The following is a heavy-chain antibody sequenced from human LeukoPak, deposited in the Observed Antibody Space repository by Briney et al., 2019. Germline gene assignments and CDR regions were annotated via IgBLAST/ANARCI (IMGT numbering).Heavy chain of an antibody. V-gene: IGHV3-21*01. CDR2: ISSSSSYI. CDR3: ARGAGYCSSTSCPLYYYYGMDV. Sequence: GGSLRLSCAASGFTFSSYSMNRVRQAPGKGLEWVSSISSSSSYIYYADSVKGRFTISRDNAKNSLYLQMNSLRAEDTAVYYCARGAGYCSSTSCPLYYYYGMDVWGQGTTVTVSS. J-gene: IGHJ6*02. CDR1: GFTFSSYS. D-gene: IGHD2-2*01.